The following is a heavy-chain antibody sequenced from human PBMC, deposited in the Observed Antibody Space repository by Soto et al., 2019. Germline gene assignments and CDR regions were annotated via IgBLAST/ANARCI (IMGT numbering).Heavy chain of an antibody. CDR3: AKAGIAAADYYGMDV. CDR2: ISYDGSNK. V-gene: IGHV3-30*18. Sequence: GSLRLSCAASGFTFSSYGMHWVRQAPGKGLEWVAVISYDGSNKYYADSVKGRFTISRDNSKNTLYLQMNSLRAEDTAVYYCAKAGIAAADYYGMDVWGQGTTVTVSS. J-gene: IGHJ6*02. CDR1: GFTFSSYG. D-gene: IGHD6-13*01.